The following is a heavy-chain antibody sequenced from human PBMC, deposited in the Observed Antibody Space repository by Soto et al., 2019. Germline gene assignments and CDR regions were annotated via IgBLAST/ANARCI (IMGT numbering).Heavy chain of an antibody. CDR1: GFTFSSYG. Sequence: PGGSLRLSCAASGFTFSSYGMHWVRQAPGKGLEWVAVVWYDGTNKYYADSVKGRFTISRDNSQNTLYLEMNRLTADDTALYYCAKNLGYTYGPDALDYWGRGTLVTVSS. V-gene: IGHV3-30*02. CDR3: AKNLGYTYGPDALDY. CDR2: VWYDGTNK. D-gene: IGHD5-18*01. J-gene: IGHJ4*02.